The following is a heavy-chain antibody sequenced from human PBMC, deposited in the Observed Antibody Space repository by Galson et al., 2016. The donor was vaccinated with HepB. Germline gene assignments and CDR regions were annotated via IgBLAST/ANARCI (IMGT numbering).Heavy chain of an antibody. D-gene: IGHD5-12*01. J-gene: IGHJ4*02. V-gene: IGHV4-34*01. Sequence: LSLTCAVYGGSFTAHYWTWIRQHPGKGFEWIGDINHGGSTSYNPSLGSRVTISVDTSKNQLSLSLRSVTAADTAVYFCARMEKWPTAHADFWGQGTLVTVSS. CDR2: INHGGST. CDR1: GGSFTAHY. CDR3: ARMEKWPTAHADF.